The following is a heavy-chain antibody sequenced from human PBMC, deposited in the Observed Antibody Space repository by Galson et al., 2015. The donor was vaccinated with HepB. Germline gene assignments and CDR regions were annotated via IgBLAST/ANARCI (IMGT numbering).Heavy chain of an antibody. CDR3: ARSSDMVSTYY. CDR2: INYSGST. V-gene: IGHV4-39*01. J-gene: IGHJ4*02. Sequence: ETLSLTCTVSGGSISSSSYYWGWIRQPPGEGLEWIGSINYSGSTYYNPSLKSRVTISGDTSKNQFSLKLSSMTAADTAMYYCARSSDMVSTYYWGQGILVTVPP. CDR1: GGSISSSSYY. D-gene: IGHD5/OR15-5a*01.